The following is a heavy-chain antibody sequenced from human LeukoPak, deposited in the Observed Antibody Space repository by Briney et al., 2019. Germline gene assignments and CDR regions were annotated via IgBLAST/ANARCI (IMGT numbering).Heavy chain of an antibody. CDR1: GFTFSSYW. D-gene: IGHD4-17*01. CDR3: ARDTVTSVTTIYYYYYGMDV. V-gene: IGHV3-7*01. Sequence: AGGSLSLSCAASGFTFSSYWMSWVSQAPGGGMEWVANIKQDGSEKYYVDCVKGRYTISRDNAKNSLYLQMNSLRAEDTAVYYCARDTVTSVTTIYYYYYGMDVWGQGTTVTVSS. J-gene: IGHJ6*02. CDR2: IKQDGSEK.